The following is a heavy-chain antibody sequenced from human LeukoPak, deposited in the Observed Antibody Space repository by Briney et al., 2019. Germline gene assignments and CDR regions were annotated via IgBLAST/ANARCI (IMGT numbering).Heavy chain of an antibody. V-gene: IGHV4-59*01. J-gene: IGHJ4*02. D-gene: IGHD3-10*01. CDR2: IYYSGST. Sequence: SETLSLTCTVSGGSISSYYWSWIRQPPGEGLEWIGYIYYSGSTNYNPSLKSRVTISVDTSKNQFSLKLSSVTAADTAVYYCASTAKSGSDYWGQGTLVTVSS. CDR3: ASTAKSGSDY. CDR1: GGSISSYY.